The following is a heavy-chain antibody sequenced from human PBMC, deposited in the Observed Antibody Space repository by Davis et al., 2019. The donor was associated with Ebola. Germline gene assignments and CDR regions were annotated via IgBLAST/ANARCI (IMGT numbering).Heavy chain of an antibody. CDR2: IIPIFGTA. D-gene: IGHD3-22*01. CDR3: AVQSSGYYWLIDS. CDR1: GGTFSSYA. V-gene: IGHV1-69*06. J-gene: IGHJ4*02. Sequence: SVKVSCKASGGTFSSYAISWVRQAPGQGLEWMGGIIPIFGTANYAQKFQGRVTITADKSTSTAYMELSSLRSEDTAVYYCAVQSSGYYWLIDSWGQGTLVTVSS.